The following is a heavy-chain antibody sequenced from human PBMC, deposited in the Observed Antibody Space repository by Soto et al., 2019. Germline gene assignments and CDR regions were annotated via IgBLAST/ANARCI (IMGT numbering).Heavy chain of an antibody. Sequence: EVQLVESGGGLVQPGRSLRLSCVASGFTFDDYAMHWVRQAPGKGLEWVSGITWSGGTRDYADSVKGRFTISRDNAKNSVYLQIDSLRFEDTALYLSIRGRKGWVQLWGPGTLVTVS. D-gene: IGHD3-10*01. CDR2: ITWSGGTR. CDR1: GFTFDDYA. J-gene: IGHJ1*01. V-gene: IGHV3-9*01. CDR3: IRGRKGWVQL.